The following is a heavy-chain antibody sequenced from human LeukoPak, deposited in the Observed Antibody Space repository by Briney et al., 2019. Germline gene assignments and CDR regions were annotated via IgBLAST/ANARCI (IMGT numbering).Heavy chain of an antibody. Sequence: GGSLRLSCIAPGFTFSSYWMTWVRQAPGKGLEWVANINQDGSEKYYVDSLKGRFTISRDNAKNSLYLQMNSLRAEDTSVYYCARGRVSDYWGQGTLVTVSS. V-gene: IGHV3-7*04. CDR2: INQDGSEK. CDR1: GFTFSSYW. J-gene: IGHJ4*02. CDR3: ARGRVSDY.